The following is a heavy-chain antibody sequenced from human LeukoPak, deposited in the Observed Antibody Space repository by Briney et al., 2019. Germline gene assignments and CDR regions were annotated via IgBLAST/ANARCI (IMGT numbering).Heavy chain of an antibody. D-gene: IGHD1/OR15-1a*01. CDR2: TWNDGKKI. Sequence: PGGSLRRSCGASGFIFGSYGMHWVRQAPGKGLEWVAVTWNDGKKIYYADSVKGRFTLSKDNSKNMLYLQMHSVRVEYSAVSYCARDHSTTGTYPADYWGQGTLVTVSS. V-gene: IGHV3-33*01. J-gene: IGHJ4*02. CDR1: GFIFGSYG. CDR3: ARDHSTTGTYPADY.